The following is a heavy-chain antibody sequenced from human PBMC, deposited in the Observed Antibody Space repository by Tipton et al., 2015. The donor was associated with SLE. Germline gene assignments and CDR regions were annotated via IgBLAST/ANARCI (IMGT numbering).Heavy chain of an antibody. CDR3: ARDRRHYYGSGSYDAFDI. Sequence: GSLRLSCAASGFTFSDYYMSWIRQAPGKGLEWVSYISSSGSTIYYADSVKGRFTISRDNAKNSLYLQMNSLRAEDTAVYYCARDRRHYYGSGSYDAFDIWGQGTMVTVPS. CDR2: ISSSGSTI. J-gene: IGHJ3*02. V-gene: IGHV3-11*01. CDR1: GFTFSDYY. D-gene: IGHD3-10*01.